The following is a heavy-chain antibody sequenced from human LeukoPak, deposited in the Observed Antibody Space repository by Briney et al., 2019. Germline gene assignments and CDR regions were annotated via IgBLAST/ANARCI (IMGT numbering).Heavy chain of an antibody. V-gene: IGHV4-39*07. CDR1: GGSISSSSYY. J-gene: IGHJ3*02. Sequence: PSETLSFTCTVSGGSISSSSYYWGWIRQPPGKGLEWIGSIYYSGSTYYNPSLKSRVTISVDTSKNQFSLKLSSVTAADTAVYYCARVVRAVWFGELSDAFDIWGQGTMVTVSS. D-gene: IGHD3-10*01. CDR2: IYYSGST. CDR3: ARVVRAVWFGELSDAFDI.